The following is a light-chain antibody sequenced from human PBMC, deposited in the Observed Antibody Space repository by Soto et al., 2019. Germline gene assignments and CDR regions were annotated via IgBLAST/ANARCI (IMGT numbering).Light chain of an antibody. CDR2: DAS. Sequence: EIVLTQSPATLSLSPGERATLSCRASQSVSRYLAWYQQKPGQAPRLLIYDASNRATGIPARFSGSGSGTEFTLTISSLEPEDSAVYYCQQRSDWPSTFGGGTKVQIK. CDR3: QQRSDWPST. J-gene: IGKJ4*01. CDR1: QSVSRY. V-gene: IGKV3-11*01.